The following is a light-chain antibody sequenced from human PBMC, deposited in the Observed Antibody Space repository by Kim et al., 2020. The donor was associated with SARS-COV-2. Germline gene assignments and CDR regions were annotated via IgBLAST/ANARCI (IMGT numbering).Light chain of an antibody. CDR2: GAS. Sequence: EIQMTQSPPSLSASVGDSVTITCRTSQRSSSYVKWYQHKPGKAPKLLIFGASTLQSGVPSRFSGSGSGTDFTLTISSLQPEDLATYYCQQSQTAPYTFGQGTKVEIK. CDR1: QRSSSY. V-gene: IGKV1-39*01. J-gene: IGKJ2*01. CDR3: QQSQTAPYT.